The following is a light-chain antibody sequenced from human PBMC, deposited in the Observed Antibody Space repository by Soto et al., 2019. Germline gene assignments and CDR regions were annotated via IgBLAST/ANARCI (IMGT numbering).Light chain of an antibody. J-gene: IGLJ1*01. V-gene: IGLV2-14*03. CDR1: SSDVGGYNY. Sequence: QSVLTQPASVSGSPGQSITISCTGTSSDVGGYNYVSWYQHHPGKAPKLIIYDVSNRPSGVSIRFSGSKSANTASLTISGLQPEDEADYHCSSYTTSNTXQIVFGTGTKVTVL. CDR2: DVS. CDR3: SSYTTSNTXQIV.